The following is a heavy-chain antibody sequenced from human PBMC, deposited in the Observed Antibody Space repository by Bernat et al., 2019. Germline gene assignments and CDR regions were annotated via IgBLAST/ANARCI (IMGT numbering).Heavy chain of an antibody. D-gene: IGHD3-10*01. Sequence: QVQLQQWGAGLLKPSETLSLTCAVYGGSFSGYYWSWIRQPPGKGLEWIGEINHSGSTNYNPSLKSRVTISVDTSKNQFSLKLSSVTAADTAVYYCARGDPWFGELFPTLDYWGQGTLVTVSS. CDR3: ARGDPWFGELFPTLDY. CDR1: GGSFSGYY. J-gene: IGHJ4*02. V-gene: IGHV4-34*01. CDR2: INHSGST.